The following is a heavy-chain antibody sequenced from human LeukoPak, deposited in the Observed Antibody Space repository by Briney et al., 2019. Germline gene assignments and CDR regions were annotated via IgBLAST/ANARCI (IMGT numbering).Heavy chain of an antibody. V-gene: IGHV3-33*01. J-gene: IGHJ4*02. CDR1: GFTFSSYG. Sequence: GGSLRLSCAASGFTFSSYGMHWVRQAPGKGLEWVAVIWYDGSNKYYADSVKGRFTISRDNSKNTLYLQMNSLRAEDTAVYYCPRQPGIAVADYYFDYWGQGTLVTVSS. D-gene: IGHD6-19*01. CDR2: IWYDGSNK. CDR3: PRQPGIAVADYYFDY.